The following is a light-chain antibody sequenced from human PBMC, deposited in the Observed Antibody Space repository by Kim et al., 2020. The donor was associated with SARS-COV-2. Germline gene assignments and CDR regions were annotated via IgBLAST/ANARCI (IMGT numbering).Light chain of an antibody. CDR1: QSGSSSY. V-gene: IGKV3-20*01. J-gene: IGKJ3*01. CDR3: QQYDSP. CDR2: GPS. Sequence: MSLTPGDSAPLSCRASQSGSSSYLAWYQQKPGQAPRVLIYGPSSRATGIPDRFSGSGSGTDFTLTISILEPEYFAVYFCQQYDSPFRPGAMVDI.